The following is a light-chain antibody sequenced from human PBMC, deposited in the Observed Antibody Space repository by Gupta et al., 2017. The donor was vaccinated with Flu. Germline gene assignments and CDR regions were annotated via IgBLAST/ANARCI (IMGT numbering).Light chain of an antibody. Sequence: QTARITCSGDALTKKYAYWYQQKAGQAPVLVIYEDSKRHAGSPERFSDSSSGTIATLTISGAQVEEEADYYCYSTDSRGNHRGVFGTGTKVTVL. CDR2: EDS. V-gene: IGLV3-10*01. CDR3: YSTDSRGNHRGV. J-gene: IGLJ1*01. CDR1: ALTKKY.